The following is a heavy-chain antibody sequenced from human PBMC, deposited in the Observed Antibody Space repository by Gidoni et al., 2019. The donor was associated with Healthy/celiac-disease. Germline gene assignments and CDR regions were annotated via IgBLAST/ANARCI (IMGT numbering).Heavy chain of an antibody. V-gene: IGHV4-39*01. D-gene: IGHD6-13*01. CDR2: IYYSGGT. J-gene: IGHJ6*03. Sequence: QLQLQESGPGLVKPSETLSLTCTVAGGSISSSSYYWGWIRQPPGKGLEWIGSIYYSGGTYYNPSLKSRVTISVDTSKNQFSLKLSSVTAADTAVYYCARQQLAYYYYYYYMDVWGKGTTVTVSS. CDR1: GGSISSSSYY. CDR3: ARQQLAYYYYYYYMDV.